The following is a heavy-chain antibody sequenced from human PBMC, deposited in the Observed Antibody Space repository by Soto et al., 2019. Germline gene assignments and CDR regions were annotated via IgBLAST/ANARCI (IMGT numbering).Heavy chain of an antibody. CDR3: AKDLHPRGYSYELDY. D-gene: IGHD5-18*01. CDR1: GFTFSTYA. CDR2: ISGSAGST. Sequence: GGSLRLSCAASGFTFSTYAMSWVRQAPGQGLEWVSSISGSAGSTYYADSVKGRFTISRDNSKNTLYLQMNSLRAEDTAVYYCAKDLHPRGYSYELDYWGQGTLVTVSS. V-gene: IGHV3-23*01. J-gene: IGHJ4*02.